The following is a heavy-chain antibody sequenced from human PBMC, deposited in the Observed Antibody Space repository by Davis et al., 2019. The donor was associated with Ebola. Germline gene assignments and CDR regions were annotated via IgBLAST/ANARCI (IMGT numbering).Heavy chain of an antibody. Sequence: ASVKVSCKASGYTFTSYNMHWVRQAPGQGLEWMGMINPGDSSTIYAQKFQGRVTMTRDTSTSTVYMELSSLRSEDTAVYYCARKRIANRFDPWGQGTLVTVSS. D-gene: IGHD6-13*01. CDR2: INPGDSST. J-gene: IGHJ5*02. V-gene: IGHV1-46*01. CDR1: GYTFTSYN. CDR3: ARKRIANRFDP.